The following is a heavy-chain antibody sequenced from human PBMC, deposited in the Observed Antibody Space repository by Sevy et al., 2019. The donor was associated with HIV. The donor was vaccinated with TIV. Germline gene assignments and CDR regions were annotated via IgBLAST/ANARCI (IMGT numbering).Heavy chain of an antibody. J-gene: IGHJ4*02. V-gene: IGHV3-23*01. CDR3: VGGPPAD. D-gene: IGHD3-10*01. Sequence: GGSLRLSCAASGFPFSSYAMSWVRQAPGKGLEWVSAIGGSGVSTYYADSVKGRFTISRDNAKNSVFLQMNSLRVEDTAVYYCVGGPPADWGQGTLVTVSS. CDR1: GFPFSSYA. CDR2: IGGSGVST.